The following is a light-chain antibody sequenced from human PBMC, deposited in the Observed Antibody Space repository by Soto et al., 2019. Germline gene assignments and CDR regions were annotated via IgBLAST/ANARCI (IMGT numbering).Light chain of an antibody. J-gene: IGKJ4*02. CDR2: DAY. CDR3: QQYDNLPRT. CDR1: HDSSNY. V-gene: IGKV1-33*01. Sequence: TTCQFLLSASAGARVTSPCQTKHDSSNYLNWYQQKPGKAPKLMIYDAYNLETGVPARFSGSGSGTDFTFTISSLQPEDIAAYYCQQYDNLPRTFGEGTKVDIK.